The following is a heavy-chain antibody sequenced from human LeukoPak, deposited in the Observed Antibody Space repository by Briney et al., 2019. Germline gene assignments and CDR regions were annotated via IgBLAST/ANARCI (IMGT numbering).Heavy chain of an antibody. D-gene: IGHD3-3*01. CDR1: GFTFSSYA. J-gene: IGHJ3*02. CDR3: ARERRSGYALDAFDI. CDR2: IKHDGSEK. V-gene: IGHV3-7*01. Sequence: GGSLRLSCATSGFTFSSYAMNWVRRAPGKGLEWVANIKHDGSEKYYVDTVKGRFTISRDNAKNSLYLQMNSLRVEDTAVYYCARERRSGYALDAFDIWGQGTMVTVSS.